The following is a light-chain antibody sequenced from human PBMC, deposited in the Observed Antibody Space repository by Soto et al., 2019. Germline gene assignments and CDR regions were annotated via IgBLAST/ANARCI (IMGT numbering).Light chain of an antibody. V-gene: IGKV3-15*01. CDR2: GAS. Sequence: EIVMTQSPATLSVSPGERATLSCRASQSVSRNLAWYQQKPGQAPRLLIYGASTRATGIPARFSGSGSGTEFTLTISSLQSEDFAVYYCQQYNNWPFTFGPGTKVDIQ. J-gene: IGKJ3*01. CDR3: QQYNNWPFT. CDR1: QSVSRN.